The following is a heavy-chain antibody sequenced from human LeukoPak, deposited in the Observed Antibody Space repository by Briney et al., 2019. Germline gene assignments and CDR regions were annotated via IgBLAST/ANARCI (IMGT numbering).Heavy chain of an antibody. CDR1: GYTFTGYY. CDR2: INPNSGGT. CDR3: ARSPASPAEIVVAPFDY. D-gene: IGHD3-22*01. V-gene: IGHV1-2*02. J-gene: IGHJ4*02. Sequence: ASVKVSCKASGYTFTGYYMHWVRQAPGQGLEWMGWINPNSGGTNYAQKFQGRVTMTRDTSISTAYMELSRLRSDDTAVYYCARSPASPAEIVVAPFDYWGQGTLVTVSS.